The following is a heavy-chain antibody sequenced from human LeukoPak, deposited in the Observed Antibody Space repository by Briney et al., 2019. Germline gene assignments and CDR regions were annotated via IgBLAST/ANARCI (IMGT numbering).Heavy chain of an antibody. J-gene: IGHJ4*02. CDR3: ASLAVAGTLDY. CDR2: AYGDGSSQ. V-gene: IGHV3-30*03. CDR1: GFPFSGYG. D-gene: IGHD6-19*01. Sequence: GGSLRLSCAASGFPFSGYGMHWVRQAPGKGLEWVAVAYGDGSSQYYADSVKGRFTISRDNSKNTLYLQMNSLRAEDTAVYYCASLAVAGTLDYWGQGTLVTVSS.